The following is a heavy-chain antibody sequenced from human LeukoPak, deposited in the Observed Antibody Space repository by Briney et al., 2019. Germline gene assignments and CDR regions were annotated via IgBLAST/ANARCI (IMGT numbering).Heavy chain of an antibody. CDR3: ARDLTGDSTGGDY. CDR1: GYTFTGYY. V-gene: IGHV1-2*02. CDR2: INPNSGGT. D-gene: IGHD3-22*01. Sequence: ASVKVSCKASGYTFTGYYMHWVRQAPGQGLEWMGWINPNSGGTNYAQKFQGRVTMTRDTSISTAYMELSRLRSDDTAVYYCARDLTGDSTGGDYWGQGTLVTVSS. J-gene: IGHJ4*02.